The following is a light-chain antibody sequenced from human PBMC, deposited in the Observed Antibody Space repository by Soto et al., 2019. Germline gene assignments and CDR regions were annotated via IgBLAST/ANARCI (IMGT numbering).Light chain of an antibody. Sequence: EIVMTQSPATLSVSAGGRASLSCRASQSVSNNLAWYQQKPGQGPRLLIYDGSTRAAGVPARFSGSGSGTEFTLTISSLQSEDFAVYHCQQYHNWPSWTFGQGTKVDIK. CDR2: DGS. V-gene: IGKV3-15*01. J-gene: IGKJ1*01. CDR1: QSVSNN. CDR3: QQYHNWPSWT.